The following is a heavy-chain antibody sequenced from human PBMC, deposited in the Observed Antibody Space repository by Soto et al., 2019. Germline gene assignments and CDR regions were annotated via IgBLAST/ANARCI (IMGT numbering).Heavy chain of an antibody. CDR3: ARVSGSYYYGMAV. Sequence: SETLSLTCTVSGGSISSYYWSWIRQPPGKGLEWIGYIYYSGSTNYNPSLKSRVTISVDTSKNQFSLKLSSVTAADTAVYYCARVSGSYYYGMAVWGQGTTVTVSS. V-gene: IGHV4-59*12. D-gene: IGHD1-26*01. CDR1: GGSISSYY. J-gene: IGHJ6*02. CDR2: IYYSGST.